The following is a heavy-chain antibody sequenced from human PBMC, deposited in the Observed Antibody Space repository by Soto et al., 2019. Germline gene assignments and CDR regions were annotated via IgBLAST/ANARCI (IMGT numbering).Heavy chain of an antibody. J-gene: IGHJ6*02. V-gene: IGHV1-2*02. CDR3: AREIRSGYYYPYGMDV. D-gene: IGHD3-3*01. CDR1: GYSFTVYH. Sequence: ASVKVSSKASGYSFTVYHMHWVRQAPGQGLEWMGWINNDSGGTKYAQKFEGRVTMSRDTSINTAYMELNNLISDDTAVYYCAREIRSGYYYPYGMDVWGQGTTVTVSS. CDR2: INNDSGGT.